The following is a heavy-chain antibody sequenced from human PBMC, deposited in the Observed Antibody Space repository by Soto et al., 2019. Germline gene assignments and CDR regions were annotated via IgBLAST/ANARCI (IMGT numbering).Heavy chain of an antibody. J-gene: IGHJ4*02. D-gene: IGHD1-26*01. CDR2: INPNSGGT. CDR3: ARVGATGGARAFDY. V-gene: IGHV1-2*04. Sequence: GASVKVSCKASGYTFTGYYMHWVRQAPGQGLEWMGWINPNSGGTNYAQKFQGWVTMTRDTSISTAYMELSRLRSDDTAVYYCARVGATGGARAFDYWGQGTLVTVSS. CDR1: GYTFTGYY.